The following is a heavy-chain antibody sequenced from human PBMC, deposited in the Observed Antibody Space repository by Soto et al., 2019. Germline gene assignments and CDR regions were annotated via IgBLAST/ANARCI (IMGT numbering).Heavy chain of an antibody. CDR2: IGAADDP. D-gene: IGHD2-15*01. Sequence: GGSLRLSCAASGFTFSAYDMHWVRQTTGKGLEWVSAIGAADDPYYLGSVKGRFTISRENAKNSLYPQMNSLRAEDTAVYYCARAYSGRLPRRADYYFAMDVWGQGXTVTVYS. CDR3: ARAYSGRLPRRADYYFAMDV. J-gene: IGHJ6*02. V-gene: IGHV3-13*05. CDR1: GFTFSAYD.